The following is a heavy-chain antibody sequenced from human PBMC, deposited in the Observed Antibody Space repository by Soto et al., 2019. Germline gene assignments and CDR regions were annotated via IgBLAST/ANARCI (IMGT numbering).Heavy chain of an antibody. D-gene: IGHD3-10*01. CDR2: ISAYNGNT. CDR1: GYTFTSYG. V-gene: IGHV1-18*01. CDR3: ARDRATMVRGVIITYNWFDP. J-gene: IGHJ5*02. Sequence: ASVKVSCKASGYTFTSYGISWVRQAPGQGLEWMGWISAYNGNTNYAQKLQGRVTMTTDTSTSTAYMELRSLRSDDTAVYYCARDRATMVRGVIITYNWFDPWGQGTLVIVSS.